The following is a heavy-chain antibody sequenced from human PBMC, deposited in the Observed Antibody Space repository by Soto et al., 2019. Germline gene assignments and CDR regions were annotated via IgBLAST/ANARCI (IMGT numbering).Heavy chain of an antibody. V-gene: IGHV3-43*01. CDR2: ISWDGDST. CDR1: GFTFDDYT. D-gene: IGHD7-27*01. J-gene: IGHJ3*02. Sequence: GSLRLSCAASGFTFDDYTMHWVRQAPGKGLEWVSLISWDGDSTYYADSVKGRFTISRDNSKNSLYLQMNSLRTEDTALYYCAKVDGTTWGAFDIWGQGTMVTVSS. CDR3: AKVDGTTWGAFDI.